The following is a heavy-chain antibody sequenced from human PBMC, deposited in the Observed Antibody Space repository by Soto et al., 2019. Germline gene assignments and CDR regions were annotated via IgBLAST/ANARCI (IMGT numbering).Heavy chain of an antibody. D-gene: IGHD2-15*01. V-gene: IGHV4-34*01. J-gene: IGHJ6*02. CDR3: ARGVVQDYYYGMDV. Sequence: SETLSLTCAVYGGSFSGYYWSWIRQPPGKGLEWIGEINHSGSTNYNPSLKSRVTISVDTSKNQFSLKLSSVTAADTAVYYCARGVVQDYYYGMDVWGQGTTVTVSS. CDR1: GGSFSGYY. CDR2: INHSGST.